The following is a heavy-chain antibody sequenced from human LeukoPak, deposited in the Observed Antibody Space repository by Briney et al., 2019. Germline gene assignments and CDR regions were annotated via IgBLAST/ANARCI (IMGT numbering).Heavy chain of an antibody. CDR2: NNSSSSTI. CDR3: ASGAEGYVFDP. J-gene: IGHJ5*02. D-gene: IGHD5-12*01. Sequence: GGSLRLSCAASVFTFSSYVMNWVRQAPGKGRELFSYNNSSSSTIYDADAEKGRFIISRDNAKNSLYLQMSSRRAEDTAVYYCASGAEGYVFDPWGQGTLVTVSS. V-gene: IGHV3-48*01. CDR1: VFTFSSYV.